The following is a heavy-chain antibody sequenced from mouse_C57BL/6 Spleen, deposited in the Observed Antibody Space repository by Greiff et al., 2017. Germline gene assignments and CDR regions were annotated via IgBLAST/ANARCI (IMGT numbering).Heavy chain of an antibody. V-gene: IGHV1-50*01. Sequence: VQLQQSGPELVRPGVSVKLSCKASGYTFTSYWMQWVKQRPGQGLEWIGEIDPSDSYTNYNQKFKGKATLTVDTSSSTAYMQLSSLTSEDSAVYYCARGGVAWFAYWGQGTLVTVSA. J-gene: IGHJ3*01. CDR2: IDPSDSYT. D-gene: IGHD1-1*02. CDR1: GYTFTSYW. CDR3: ARGGVAWFAY.